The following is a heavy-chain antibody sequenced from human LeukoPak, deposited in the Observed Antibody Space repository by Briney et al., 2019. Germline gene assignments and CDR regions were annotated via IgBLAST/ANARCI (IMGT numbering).Heavy chain of an antibody. CDR1: GFTFSSYS. CDR3: ARRSSLTYGMDV. J-gene: IGHJ6*02. CDR2: ISSSSNTI. D-gene: IGHD4/OR15-4a*01. V-gene: IGHV3-48*02. Sequence: PGGSLRPSCAASGFTFSSYSMNWVRQAPGKGLEWVSYISSSSNTIYYADSVKGRFTISRDNAKNSLYLQMNSLRDEDTAAYYCARRSSLTYGMDVWGQGTTVAVS.